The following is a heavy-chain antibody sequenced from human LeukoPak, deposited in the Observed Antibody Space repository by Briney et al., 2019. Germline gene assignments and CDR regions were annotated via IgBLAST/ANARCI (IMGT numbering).Heavy chain of an antibody. D-gene: IGHD3-22*01. Sequence: PGGSLRLSCAASGFTFSSYSMNWVRQAPGKGLEWVAVTSYDGSNQYYADTVKGRFTISRDNSKNTLYLQMNSLRAEDTAVYYCAKDRLGALYYYDSSGYYRFDYWGQGTLVTVSS. V-gene: IGHV3-30*18. CDR2: TSYDGSNQ. CDR3: AKDRLGALYYYDSSGYYRFDY. J-gene: IGHJ4*01. CDR1: GFTFSSYS.